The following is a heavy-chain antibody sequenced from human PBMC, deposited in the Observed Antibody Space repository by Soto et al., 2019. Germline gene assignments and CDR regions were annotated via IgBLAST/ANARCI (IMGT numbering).Heavy chain of an antibody. Sequence: GESLKISCKGSGYSFTSYWIGWVRQMPGKGLEWMGIIYPGDSDTRYSPSFQGQVTISADKSISTAYLQWSSLKASDTAMYYCARFVGYYDSSGYYYLDYWGQGTLVTVSS. CDR1: GYSFTSYW. CDR2: IYPGDSDT. CDR3: ARFVGYYDSSGYYYLDY. J-gene: IGHJ4*02. V-gene: IGHV5-51*01. D-gene: IGHD3-22*01.